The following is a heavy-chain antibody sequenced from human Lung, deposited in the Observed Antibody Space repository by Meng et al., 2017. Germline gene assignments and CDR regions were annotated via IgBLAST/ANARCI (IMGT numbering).Heavy chain of an antibody. CDR1: VGSFSGDQ. Sequence: QVQLQQLGAGELKPSETLSRTCTVYVGSFSGDQWNMIRQSPGKGRDWIEDINHRGRTNYNPSIKSRVTISVDTSKNQFSLKLSSVTAADTAVYYCARDQGGAGGYWGQGTLVTVSS. D-gene: IGHD2-15*01. CDR2: INHRGRT. V-gene: IGHV4-34*01. CDR3: ARDQGGAGGY. J-gene: IGHJ4*02.